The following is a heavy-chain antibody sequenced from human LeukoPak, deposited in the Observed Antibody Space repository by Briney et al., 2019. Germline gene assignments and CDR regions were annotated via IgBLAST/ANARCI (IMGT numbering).Heavy chain of an antibody. CDR3: AKRQGSAYGRGELDY. CDR1: GFAFDDFA. J-gene: IGHJ4*02. V-gene: IGHV3-9*01. CDR2: ISWNSGSI. Sequence: GRSLRLSCAASGFAFDDFAMHWVRQAPGKGREWVSGISWNSGSIGYADSVKGRFTISRDNAKNTLYLEMSSLRVGDTAVYFCAKRQGSAYGRGELDYWGPGTLVTVSS. D-gene: IGHD1-26*01.